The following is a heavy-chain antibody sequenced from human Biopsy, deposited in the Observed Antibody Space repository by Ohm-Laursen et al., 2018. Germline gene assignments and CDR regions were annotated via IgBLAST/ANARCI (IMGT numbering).Heavy chain of an antibody. D-gene: IGHD2-2*01. Sequence: SDTLSLTCTVSGGSVTNRNYCWSWIRQSPRKKLEWIGYVFYPGNTNYNPSLRSRVTISVDTSKNQFSLKLSSVTAADTAVYYCARDFCDTTSCYPQNWGQGTLVTVSS. J-gene: IGHJ4*02. CDR2: VFYPGNT. CDR1: GGSVTNRNYC. V-gene: IGHV4-61*01. CDR3: ARDFCDTTSCYPQN.